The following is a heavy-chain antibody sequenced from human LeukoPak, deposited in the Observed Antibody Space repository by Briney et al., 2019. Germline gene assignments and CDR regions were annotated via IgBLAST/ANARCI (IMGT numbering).Heavy chain of an antibody. V-gene: IGHV1-2*02. CDR3: ARCGRYYYDISGCYY. CDR1: RYIFTGYY. D-gene: IGHD3-22*01. J-gene: IGHJ4*02. Sequence: ASVKVSCTASRYIFTGYYMHSLRQAPGHGLEWMGWIHPNRGGTKYAQRFQGRVTVTMDTSISTLYMELSRLRSDDTAVYYCARCGRYYYDISGCYYWGQGTLVSVSS. CDR2: IHPNRGGT.